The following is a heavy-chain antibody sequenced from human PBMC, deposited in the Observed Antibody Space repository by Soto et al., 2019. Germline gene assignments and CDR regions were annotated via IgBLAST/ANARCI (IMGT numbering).Heavy chain of an antibody. D-gene: IGHD3-10*01. V-gene: IGHV3-49*04. CDR1: GFTFSSYA. CDR2: IRSKAYGGTT. CDR3: TRDSYYYGSGSPWADAFDI. J-gene: IGHJ3*02. Sequence: GALRLSCAASGFTFSSYAMSWVRQAPGKGLEWEGFIRSKAYGGTTEYAASVKGRFTISRDDSKSIAYLQMNSLKTEDTAVYYCTRDSYYYGSGSPWADAFDIWGQGTMVTVSS.